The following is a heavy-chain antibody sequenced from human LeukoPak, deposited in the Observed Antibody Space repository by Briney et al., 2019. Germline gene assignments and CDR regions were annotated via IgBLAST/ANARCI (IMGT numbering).Heavy chain of an antibody. CDR1: GGTISSYY. D-gene: IGHD3-3*01. Sequence: SETLSLTCIVSGGTISSYYWSWIRQPPGKGLEWIGYIYYSGSTNYNPSLKSRVTISVDTSKNQFSLKLSSVTAADTAVYYCARGDDFWSGYSHYFDYWGQGTLVTVSS. V-gene: IGHV4-59*01. J-gene: IGHJ4*02. CDR3: ARGDDFWSGYSHYFDY. CDR2: IYYSGST.